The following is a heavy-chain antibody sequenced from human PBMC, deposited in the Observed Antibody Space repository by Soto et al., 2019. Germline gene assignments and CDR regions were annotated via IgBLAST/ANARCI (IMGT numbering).Heavy chain of an antibody. D-gene: IGHD6-19*01. Sequence: EVQLVESGGGLAQPGRSLRLSCAASGFKFDDYAMHWVRQSPGKGLEWVSSISWNSGSIDYADSVRGRFIISRDNAENSLQLHLRNLRREDTAVYYCVRMGRKLTWLQWPVDYWGRGTLVTVSS. CDR2: ISWNSGSI. CDR1: GFKFDDYA. CDR3: VRMGRKLTWLQWPVDY. J-gene: IGHJ4*02. V-gene: IGHV3-9*01.